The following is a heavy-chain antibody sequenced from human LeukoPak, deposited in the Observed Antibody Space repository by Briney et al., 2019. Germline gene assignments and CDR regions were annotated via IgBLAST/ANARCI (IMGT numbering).Heavy chain of an antibody. J-gene: IGHJ4*02. CDR3: ARRRAYDTSGPYPFDY. CDR2: ISGSGGST. CDR1: GFTFSSYA. D-gene: IGHD3-22*01. V-gene: IGHV3-23*01. Sequence: GGSLRLSCAASGFTFSSYAMSWVRQAPGKGLEWVSAISGSGGSTYYADSVKGRFTISRDNSKNTLYLQMNSLRAEDTAVYYCARRRAYDTSGPYPFDYWGQGTLVTVSS.